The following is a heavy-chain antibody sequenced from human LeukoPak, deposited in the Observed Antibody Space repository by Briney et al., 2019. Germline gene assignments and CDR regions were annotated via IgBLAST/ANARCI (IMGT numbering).Heavy chain of an antibody. CDR3: ARPVDCSSTFCSGPFDS. V-gene: IGHV4-34*01. D-gene: IGHD2-2*01. Sequence: SETLSLTCAVYGGSLNHYYWSWIRQPPGKGLEWIGEIDRLGRTNYSPSLKNRVTISIDTSKNQFSLKLTSVTAADSAVYYCARPVDCSSTFCSGPFDSWGQGGPVTVSS. CDR1: GGSLNHYY. J-gene: IGHJ4*02. CDR2: IDRLGRT.